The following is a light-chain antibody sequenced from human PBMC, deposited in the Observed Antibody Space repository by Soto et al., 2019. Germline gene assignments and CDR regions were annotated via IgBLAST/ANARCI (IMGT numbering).Light chain of an antibody. V-gene: IGKV1-5*01. J-gene: IGKJ3*01. CDR1: QSISSW. CDR2: DAS. CDR3: QQYNNSWT. Sequence: DIQMTQSPSALSASVGDRDTITCRASQSISSWLAWYQQKPGKAPRLLIYDASYLERGVPSRFSGSGSGTEFTLTISDLQPYDLATYYCQQYNNSWTFGPETHVDIK.